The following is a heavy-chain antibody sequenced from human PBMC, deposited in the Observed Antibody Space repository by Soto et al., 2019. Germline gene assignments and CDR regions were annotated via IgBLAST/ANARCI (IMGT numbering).Heavy chain of an antibody. D-gene: IGHD1-26*01. V-gene: IGHV1-69*06. J-gene: IGHJ4*02. Sequence: CKASGGTFSSYAISWVRQAPGQGLEWMGGIIPIFGTANYAQKFQGRVTITADKSTSTAYMELSSLRSEDTAVYYCARNPGSYYFDYWGQGTLVTVSS. CDR1: GGTFSSYA. CDR3: ARNPGSYYFDY. CDR2: IIPIFGTA.